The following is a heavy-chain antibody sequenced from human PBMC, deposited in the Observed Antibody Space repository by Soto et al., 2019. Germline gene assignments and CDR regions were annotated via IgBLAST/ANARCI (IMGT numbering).Heavy chain of an antibody. CDR1: GGSINSGGYC. Sequence: QVQLQESGPGLVKPSQTLSLTCTVSGGSINSGGYCWSWIRQHPGKGLDWIGCISYVGSTSYNPSLKIPVTISVDTSKNQFSLTLSSVTAADPAVYYCSRGILVWGQGTLSTVSS. V-gene: IGHV4-31*01. J-gene: IGHJ4*02. CDR2: ISYVGST. D-gene: IGHD5-18*01. CDR3: SRGILV.